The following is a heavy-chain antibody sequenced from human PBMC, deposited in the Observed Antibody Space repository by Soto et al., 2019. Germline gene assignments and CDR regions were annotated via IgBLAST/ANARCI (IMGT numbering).Heavy chain of an antibody. J-gene: IGHJ4*02. CDR2: ISSSGNT. V-gene: IGHV4-59*01. Sequence: SETLSLTCTVSDGSISNFYWSWIRQPPGKGLAWIGYISSSGNTNYNPSLKSRVSISVDTSKNQFSLNLTSVTAADTAVYYCARAPMVLTRSYFDSWGQGTPVTRLL. D-gene: IGHD3-22*01. CDR1: DGSISNFY. CDR3: ARAPMVLTRSYFDS.